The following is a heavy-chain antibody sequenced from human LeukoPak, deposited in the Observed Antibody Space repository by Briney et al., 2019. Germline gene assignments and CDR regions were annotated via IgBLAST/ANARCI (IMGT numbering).Heavy chain of an antibody. CDR3: AREGAYCGGDCYSDY. CDR1: GGTFSSYA. D-gene: IGHD2-21*02. Sequence: ASVKVSCKASGGTFSSYATSWVRQAPGQGLEWMGGIIPIFGTANYAQKFQGRVTITADKSASTAYMELSSLRSEDTAVYYCAREGAYCGGDCYSDYWGQGTLVTVSS. V-gene: IGHV1-69*06. J-gene: IGHJ4*02. CDR2: IIPIFGTA.